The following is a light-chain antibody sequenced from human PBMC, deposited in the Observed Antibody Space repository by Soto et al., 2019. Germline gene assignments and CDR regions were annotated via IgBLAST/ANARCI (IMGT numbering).Light chain of an antibody. V-gene: IGLV1-40*01. Sequence: QSVLTQPPSVSGAPGQRVTISCTGSSSNIGAGYDLHWYQQLPGTAPKLLIYGNSNRPSGVPDRFSVSKSGTSASLAITGLQAEDEADYYCQSYDSSLSGWVFGGGTKLTVL. CDR2: GNS. CDR1: SSNIGAGYD. CDR3: QSYDSSLSGWV. J-gene: IGLJ3*02.